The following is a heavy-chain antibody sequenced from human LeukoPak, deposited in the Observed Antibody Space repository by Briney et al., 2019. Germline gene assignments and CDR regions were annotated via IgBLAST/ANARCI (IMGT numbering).Heavy chain of an antibody. D-gene: IGHD2-15*01. J-gene: IGHJ6*03. CDR3: ARGGHLGYCSGGSCYSSYYYMDV. Sequence: SETLSLTCAVYGGSFSGYYWSWIRQPAGKGLEWIGRIYTSGSTNYNPSLKSRVTISVDTSKNQFSLKLSSVTAADTAVYYCARGGHLGYCSGGSCYSSYYYMDVWGKGTTVTVSS. V-gene: IGHV4-59*10. CDR2: IYTSGST. CDR1: GGSFSGYY.